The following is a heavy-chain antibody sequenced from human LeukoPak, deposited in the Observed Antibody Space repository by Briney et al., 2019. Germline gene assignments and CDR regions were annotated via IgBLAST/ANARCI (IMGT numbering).Heavy chain of an antibody. Sequence: ASVKVSCKASGYTLTDYNIHWVRQAPGQGLEWMGWMNPNSGGANYAQKFQDRVTLTRDTSINTAYMELSGVRSDDSAVYYCTRDRLGGSGWFDPWGQGTLVTVSS. CDR1: GYTLTDYN. D-gene: IGHD3-16*01. V-gene: IGHV1-2*02. CDR2: MNPNSGGA. J-gene: IGHJ5*02. CDR3: TRDRLGGSGWFDP.